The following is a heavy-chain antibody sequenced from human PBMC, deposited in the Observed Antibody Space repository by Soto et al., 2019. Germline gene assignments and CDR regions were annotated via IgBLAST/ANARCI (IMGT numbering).Heavy chain of an antibody. D-gene: IGHD2-8*02. CDR3: ARSYCADSVSCNWFDP. J-gene: IGHJ5*02. Sequence: QVQLQESGPGLVKSSETLSLTCSVSGDSSSTYYWGWIRQPPGKGLEWIGYINYSGRSNHNPSLKVRLSISVDASKNQVYLKLTSVTAADTAVYYCARSYCADSVSCNWFDPWGQGTLVVVSS. V-gene: IGHV4-59*01. CDR1: GDSSSTYY. CDR2: INYSGRS.